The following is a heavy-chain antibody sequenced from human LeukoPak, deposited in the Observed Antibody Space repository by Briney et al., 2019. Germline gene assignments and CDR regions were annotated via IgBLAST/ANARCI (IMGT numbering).Heavy chain of an antibody. J-gene: IGHJ5*02. D-gene: IGHD6-6*01. CDR1: GGTFSSYA. CDR3: ARLWEYSSSRFDP. CDR2: IIPIFGTA. Sequence: SVKVSCKASGGTFSSYAISWVRQAPGQGLEWMGGIIPIFGTANYAQKFQGRVTITADESTSTAYMELSSLRSEDTAVYYSARLWEYSSSRFDPWGQGTLVTVSS. V-gene: IGHV1-69*13.